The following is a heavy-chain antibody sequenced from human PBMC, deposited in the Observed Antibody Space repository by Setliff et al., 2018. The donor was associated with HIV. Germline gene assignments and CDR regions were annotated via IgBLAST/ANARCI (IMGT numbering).Heavy chain of an antibody. Sequence: TGESLKISCTGSGYSFSNHWIGWVRQMPGRGLEWVAIIYPQDSDTRYSPSFEGHVTISADTSRYTAYLQWRALRASDTAIYYCARHRIDISLLVVQDPGPFDLWGRGTMVTVSS. D-gene: IGHD3-3*02. CDR3: ARHRIDISLLVVQDPGPFDL. J-gene: IGHJ3*01. V-gene: IGHV5-51*01. CDR1: GYSFSNHW. CDR2: IYPQDSDT.